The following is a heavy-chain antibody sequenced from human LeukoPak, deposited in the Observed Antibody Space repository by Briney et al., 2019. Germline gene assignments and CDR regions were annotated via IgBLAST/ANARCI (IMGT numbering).Heavy chain of an antibody. CDR2: IYTSGST. Sequence: SETLSLTCTVSGGSISSGSYYWSWIRQPAEKGLEWIGRIYTSGSTNYNPSLKSRVTISVDTSKNQFSLKLSSVTAADTAVYYCASTTALYYFDYWGQGTLVTVSS. CDR3: ASTTALYYFDY. V-gene: IGHV4-61*02. CDR1: GGSISSGSYY. J-gene: IGHJ4*02. D-gene: IGHD4-11*01.